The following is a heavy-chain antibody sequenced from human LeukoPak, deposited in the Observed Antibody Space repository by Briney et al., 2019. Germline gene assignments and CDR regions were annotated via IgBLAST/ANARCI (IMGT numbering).Heavy chain of an antibody. CDR1: GGSISSGGYY. J-gene: IGHJ5*02. V-gene: IGHV4-31*03. D-gene: IGHD2-15*01. Sequence: SETLSLTCTVSGGSISSGGYYWSWIRQHPGKGLEWIGYIYYSGSTNYNPSLKSRVTISVDTSKNQFSLKLSSVTAADTAVYYCARGRGYCSGGSCSRMNWFDPWGQGTLVTVSS. CDR2: IYYSGST. CDR3: ARGRGYCSGGSCSRMNWFDP.